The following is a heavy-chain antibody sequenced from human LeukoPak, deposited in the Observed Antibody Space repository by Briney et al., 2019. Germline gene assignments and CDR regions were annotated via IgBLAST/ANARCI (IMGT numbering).Heavy chain of an antibody. V-gene: IGHV4-59*12. J-gene: IGHJ6*03. CDR2: IYYSGST. CDR1: GGSISSYY. D-gene: IGHD2-15*01. CDR3: ARDHMSGGSLVYYYYMDV. Sequence: SETLSLTCTVSGGSISSYYWSWIRQPPGKGLEWIGYIYYSGSTNYNPSLKSRVTISVDTSKNQFSLKLSSVTAADTAVYYCARDHMSGGSLVYYYYMDVWGKGTTVTVSS.